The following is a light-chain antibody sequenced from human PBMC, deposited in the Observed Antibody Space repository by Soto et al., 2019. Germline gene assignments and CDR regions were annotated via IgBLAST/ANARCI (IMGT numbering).Light chain of an antibody. J-gene: IGKJ1*01. Sequence: EIVMTQSPATLSVSPGDTATLSCRASQSVSSNLAWYQQKPGQAPRLLIYGASTRATGIPARFSGSGSGTEFSLTISSLQSDDFAFYHCPQYNNWPPWTFGQGTKVEIK. CDR1: QSVSSN. V-gene: IGKV3-15*01. CDR3: PQYNNWPPWT. CDR2: GAS.